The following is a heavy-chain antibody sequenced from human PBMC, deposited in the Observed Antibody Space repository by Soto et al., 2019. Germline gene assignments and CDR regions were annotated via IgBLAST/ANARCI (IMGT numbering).Heavy chain of an antibody. CDR3: ARDRGSSYWYYFFDY. Sequence: GASVKVSCKASGYTFTSYGISWVRQAPGQGLEWMGWIGAYNGKTNYAQKLQGRVTMTTDTSTSTAYMELRSLRSDDTAVYYCARDRGSSYWYYFFDYWGQGTLVTVSS. V-gene: IGHV1-18*01. J-gene: IGHJ4*02. CDR2: IGAYNGKT. D-gene: IGHD2-15*01. CDR1: GYTFTSYG.